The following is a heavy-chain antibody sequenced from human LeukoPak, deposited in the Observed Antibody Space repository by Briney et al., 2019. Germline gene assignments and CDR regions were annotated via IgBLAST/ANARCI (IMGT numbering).Heavy chain of an antibody. D-gene: IGHD5-12*01. Sequence: GGSLRLSCVDSRFTFAQHWMAWVRQAPGRGQEWVANIGRVGFDIGTDGVVKNYVDSVRGRFTISRDNAKSPLYLQMNSLRADDTAVYYCARETWHRFDPWGQGTLVTVSS. CDR2: IGRVGFDIGTDGVVK. V-gene: IGHV3-7*01. CDR3: ARETWHRFDP. CDR1: RFTFAQHW. J-gene: IGHJ5*02.